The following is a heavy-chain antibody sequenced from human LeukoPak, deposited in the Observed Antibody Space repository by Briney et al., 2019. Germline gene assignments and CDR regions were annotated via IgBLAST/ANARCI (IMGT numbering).Heavy chain of an antibody. D-gene: IGHD3-22*01. CDR3: ARGQWLPVFDF. V-gene: IGHV4-39*07. CDR2: IYYSGST. CDR1: GGSISSSSYY. Sequence: SETLSLTCTVSGGSISSSSYYWGWIRQPPGKGLEWIGSIYYSGSTYYNPSLKSRVTISVDTSKNQFSLKLSSVTAADTAVYYCARGQWLPVFDFWGQGTLVTVSS. J-gene: IGHJ4*02.